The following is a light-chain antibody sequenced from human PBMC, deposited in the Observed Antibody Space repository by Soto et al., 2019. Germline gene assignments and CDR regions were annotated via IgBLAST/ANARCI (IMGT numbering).Light chain of an antibody. J-gene: IGLJ3*02. CDR2: LEGSGSY. Sequence: QSVLTQSSSASASLGSSVKLTCTLSSGHSSYIIAWHQQQPGKAPRSLMKLEGSGSYNKGSGVPDRLSGSSSGADRYLTISNLQFEDDADYYCETWDTNTRVFGGGTKLTVL. V-gene: IGLV4-60*02. CDR1: SGHSSYI. CDR3: ETWDTNTRV.